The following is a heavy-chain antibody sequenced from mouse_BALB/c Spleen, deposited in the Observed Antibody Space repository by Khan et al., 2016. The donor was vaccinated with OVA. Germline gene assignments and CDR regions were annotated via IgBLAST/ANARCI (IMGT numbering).Heavy chain of an antibody. Sequence: QVQLKESGAELVRPGSSVKISCKASGYAFSSYWMNWVKQRPGQGLEWIGQIYPGDGDTNYNGKFKGKATLTADKSSSTAYMQLSSLTSEDSAVYFCARWGNAMDYWGQGTSVTVSS. CDR3: ARWGNAMDY. J-gene: IGHJ4*01. CDR2: IYPGDGDT. V-gene: IGHV1-80*01. CDR1: GYAFSSYW.